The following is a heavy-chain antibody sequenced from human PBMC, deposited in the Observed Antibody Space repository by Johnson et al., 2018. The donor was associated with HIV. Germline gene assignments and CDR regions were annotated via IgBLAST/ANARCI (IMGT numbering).Heavy chain of an antibody. CDR3: ARELEFGDLRKNDAFDI. Sequence: EKLVESGGGLIQPGGSLRLSCAASGFTVSSNYMSWVRQAPGKGLEWVSVIYSGGSTYYADSVKGRFTISRDNSKNTLYLQINSLRAEDTAVYYCARELEFGDLRKNDAFDIWGQGTMVTVSS. CDR1: GFTVSSNY. D-gene: IGHD4-17*01. V-gene: IGHV3-66*03. CDR2: IYSGGST. J-gene: IGHJ3*02.